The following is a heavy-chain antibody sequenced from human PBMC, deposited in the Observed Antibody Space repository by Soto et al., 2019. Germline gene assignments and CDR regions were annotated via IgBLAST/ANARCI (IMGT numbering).Heavy chain of an antibody. Sequence: QVQLQESGPGLVKPSQTLSLTCTVSGGSIRSGGYYWTWIRQSPGKGLEWVGHIYYTGTSYYNPSLKIRVSISLDTSNNQFSLRLSSVTAADTAVYYCAREDRPVGSDYFGMDVWGQGTTVTVSS. V-gene: IGHV4-31*03. CDR2: IYYTGTS. CDR3: AREDRPVGSDYFGMDV. J-gene: IGHJ6*01. D-gene: IGHD1-26*01. CDR1: GGSIRSGGYY.